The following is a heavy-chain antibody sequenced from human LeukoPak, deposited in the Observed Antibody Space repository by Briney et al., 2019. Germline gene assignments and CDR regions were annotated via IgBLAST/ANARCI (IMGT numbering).Heavy chain of an antibody. V-gene: IGHV4-34*01. CDR3: ARDHTYYYDSSGYYYYYYYGMDV. Sequence: SETLSLTCAVYGGSFSGYYWSWIRQPPGKGLEWIGEINHSGSTNYNPSLKSRVTISVDTSKNQFSLKLSSVTAADTAVYYCARDHTYYYDSSGYYYYYYYGMDVWGQGTTVTVSS. D-gene: IGHD3-22*01. J-gene: IGHJ6*02. CDR2: INHSGST. CDR1: GGSFSGYY.